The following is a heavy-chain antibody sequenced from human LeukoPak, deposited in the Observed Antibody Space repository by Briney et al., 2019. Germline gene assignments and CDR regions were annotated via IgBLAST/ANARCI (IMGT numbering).Heavy chain of an antibody. J-gene: IGHJ6*03. V-gene: IGHV4-34*01. Sequence: SETLSLTCAVYGGTFSGYYWSWIRQPPGKRLEWVGESNDSGGTNYNPSLKGRVTISADKSKNQVSLRLTSVTAADTAVYYCARLSVIVGAALEYYYYYMDVWGQGTTVTVSS. CDR1: GGTFSGYY. CDR3: ARLSVIVGAALEYYYYYMDV. D-gene: IGHD1-26*01. CDR2: SNDSGGT.